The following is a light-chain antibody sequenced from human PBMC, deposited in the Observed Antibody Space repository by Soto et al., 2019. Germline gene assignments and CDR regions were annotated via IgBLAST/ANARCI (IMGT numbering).Light chain of an antibody. V-gene: IGKV1-27*01. CDR1: QGIRNY. CDR2: SAS. Sequence: DIPMTQSPSSLSASVGDRVTITCRASQGIRNYLAWYQQRPGKVPKLLIYSASSLESGVPSRFSGSGSGTDFTLTISSLQPEDVATYYCQKYDSVPRTFGQGTKVEIK. CDR3: QKYDSVPRT. J-gene: IGKJ1*01.